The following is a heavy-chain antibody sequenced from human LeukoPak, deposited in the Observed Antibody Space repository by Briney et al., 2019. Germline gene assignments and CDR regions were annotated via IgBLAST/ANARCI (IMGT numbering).Heavy chain of an antibody. V-gene: IGHV3-23*01. J-gene: IGHJ6*03. CDR1: GFTFSSYA. CDR3: AKGPWDSGSYPGHSYYMDV. D-gene: IGHD1-26*01. CDR2: ISGSGGST. Sequence: GGSLRLSCAASGFTFSSYAMSWVRQAPGKGLEWVSAISGSGGSTYYADYVKGRFTISRDNSKNTLYLQMNSLRAEDTAVYYCAKGPWDSGSYPGHSYYMDVWGKGTTVTVSS.